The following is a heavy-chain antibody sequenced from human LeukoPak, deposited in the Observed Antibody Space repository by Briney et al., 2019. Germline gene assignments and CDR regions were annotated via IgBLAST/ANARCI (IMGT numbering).Heavy chain of an antibody. CDR3: ARGKSVTTLLNRFDP. J-gene: IGHJ5*02. CDR2: ISVYNDNT. D-gene: IGHD4-17*01. Sequence: ASVKVSCKTSGYTFNKYSITWVRQAPGQGLEWMGWISVYNDNTNYAQSLQGRVTMTTDTSTSTAYMELRSLRSDDTAVYYCARGKSVTTLLNRFDPWGQGTLVIVSS. CDR1: GYTFNKYS. V-gene: IGHV1-18*01.